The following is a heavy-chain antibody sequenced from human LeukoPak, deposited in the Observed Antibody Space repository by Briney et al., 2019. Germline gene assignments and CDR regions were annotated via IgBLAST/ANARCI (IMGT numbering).Heavy chain of an antibody. V-gene: IGHV3-7*03. J-gene: IGHJ6*02. CDR3: VRGGGLDV. CDR1: GFTFSSYW. Sequence: GSLLLSCAASGFTFSSYWMNWARQAPGKGLEWVASINHNGNVNYYVDSVKGRFTISRDNAKNSLYLQMSNLRAEDTAVYFCVRGGGLDVWGQGATVTVSS. CDR2: INHNGNVN. D-gene: IGHD3-16*01.